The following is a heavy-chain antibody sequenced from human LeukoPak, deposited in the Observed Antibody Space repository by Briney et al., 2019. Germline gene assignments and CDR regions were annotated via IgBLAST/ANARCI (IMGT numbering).Heavy chain of an antibody. V-gene: IGHV3-23*01. CDR3: AKMAGTVVVVAAHSSFDP. CDR1: GFTFSSYA. CDR2: ISGSGGST. D-gene: IGHD2-15*01. J-gene: IGHJ5*02. Sequence: GGSLRLSFAASGFTFSSYAMSWVRQAPGKGLEWVSAISGSGGSTYYADSVKGRFTISRDNSKNTLYLQMNSLRAEDTAVYYCAKMAGTVVVVAAHSSFDPWGQGTLVTVSS.